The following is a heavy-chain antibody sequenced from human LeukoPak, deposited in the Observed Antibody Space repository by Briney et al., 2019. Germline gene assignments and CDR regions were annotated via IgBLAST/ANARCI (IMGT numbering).Heavy chain of an antibody. CDR3: ASGPFLTFDHTPEGYYHYYMDV. CDR2: IVPMFGTT. Sequence: GSSVKVSCKASGGTFSSYAITWVRQAPGQGLEWMGGIVPMFGTTNYGQKFQGRLTITADASTSTAYMELSSLRSEDTAVYYCASGPFLTFDHTPEGYYHYYMDVWGTGTTVTTSS. J-gene: IGHJ6*03. CDR1: GGTFSSYA. D-gene: IGHD1-14*01. V-gene: IGHV1-69*01.